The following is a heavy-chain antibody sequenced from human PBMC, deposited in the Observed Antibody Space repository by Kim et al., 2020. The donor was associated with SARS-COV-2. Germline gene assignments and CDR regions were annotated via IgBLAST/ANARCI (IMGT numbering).Heavy chain of an antibody. CDR1: GGSINSYS. V-gene: IGHV4-59*01. Sequence: SETLSLTCTVSGGSINSYSWSWIRQPPGKGLEWIGYIHYSGSTNYNPSLKSRVPISVDTSRNQFSLKLSSVTAADTAVYYCARDRIGSCSSTSCSLHFD. J-gene: IGHJ4*01. CDR3: ARDRIGSCSSTSCSLHFD. D-gene: IGHD2-2*01. CDR2: IHYSGST.